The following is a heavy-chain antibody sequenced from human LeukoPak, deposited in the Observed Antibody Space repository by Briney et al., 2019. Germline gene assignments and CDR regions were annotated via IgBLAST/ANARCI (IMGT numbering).Heavy chain of an antibody. V-gene: IGHV3-53*01. Sequence: PGESLRLSCAASGFTVSDNYMSWVRQAPGKGLEWVSVIYSGGNTYYADSVKGRFSISRDKSKNTLYLQMNSLRAEDTAVYYCARDLSGNSGRPDGFDIWGQGTMVTVSS. CDR3: ARDLSGNSGRPDGFDI. CDR1: GFTVSDNY. D-gene: IGHD1-26*01. CDR2: IYSGGNT. J-gene: IGHJ3*02.